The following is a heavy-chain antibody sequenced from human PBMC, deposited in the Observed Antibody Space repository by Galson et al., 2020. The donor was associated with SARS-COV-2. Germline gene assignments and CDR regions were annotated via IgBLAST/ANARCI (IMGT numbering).Heavy chain of an antibody. CDR1: GDSISGYY. D-gene: IGHD2-15*01. Sequence: SETLSLTCTVSGDSISGYYWSWIRQPPGKGLEWIGYIYYSGTTNYNPSLKSRVTISVDTSKNQFSLKLSSFSAADTAVYFCARGARALSALAATFLDSWGPGTLVTVSS. J-gene: IGHJ4*02. CDR2: IYYSGTT. V-gene: IGHV4-59*01. CDR3: ARGARALSALAATFLDS.